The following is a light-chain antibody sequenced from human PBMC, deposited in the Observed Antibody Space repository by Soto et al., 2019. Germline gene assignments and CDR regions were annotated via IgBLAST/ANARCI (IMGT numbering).Light chain of an antibody. J-gene: IGLJ2*01. CDR1: SSNIGAGYD. Sequence: QPVLTQPPSVSGAPGQRVTISCTGGSSNIGAGYDVHWYQQLPRTAPKLLISGSTNRPSGVPDRFSGSKSGTSASLAITGLQAEDEADYYCQSYDSSLSGVVFGGGTKLTVL. V-gene: IGLV1-40*01. CDR2: GST. CDR3: QSYDSSLSGVV.